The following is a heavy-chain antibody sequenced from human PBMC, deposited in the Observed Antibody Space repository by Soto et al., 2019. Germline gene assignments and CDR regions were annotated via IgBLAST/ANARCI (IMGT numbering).Heavy chain of an antibody. CDR2: INSDGSST. V-gene: IGHV3-74*01. J-gene: IGHJ3*02. CDR3: ARALATVTADDAFDI. D-gene: IGHD2-21*02. Sequence: EVQLVESGGGLVQPGGSLRLSCAASGFTFSSNWMHWVRQAPGKGLVWVSRINSDGSSTSYADSVKGRFTISRDNAKNTLYLQMNSLRAEDTAVYYCARALATVTADDAFDIWGQGTMVTVSS. CDR1: GFTFSSNW.